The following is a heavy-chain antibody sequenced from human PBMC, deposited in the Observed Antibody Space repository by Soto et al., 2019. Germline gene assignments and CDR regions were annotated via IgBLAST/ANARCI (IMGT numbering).Heavy chain of an antibody. V-gene: IGHV1-58*01. CDR3: ARGGGSYYTA. J-gene: IGHJ5*02. CDR1: GFTFTSSA. CDR2: IAVGSGYT. D-gene: IGHD1-26*01. Sequence: GASVKVSCKASGFTFTSSAFQWVRQARGQRLEWIGWIAVGSGYTNYAQRFQDRVTLTRDMSTATTYMELSRLTSEDTAVYYCARGGGSYYTAWGQGTLVTVSS.